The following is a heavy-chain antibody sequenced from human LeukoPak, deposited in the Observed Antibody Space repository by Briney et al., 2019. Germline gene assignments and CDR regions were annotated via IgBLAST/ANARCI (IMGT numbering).Heavy chain of an antibody. CDR3: ARDAPIGLDV. J-gene: IGHJ6*02. D-gene: IGHD3-22*01. V-gene: IGHV3-69-1*01. CDR2: IRVSVNT. CDR1: GFRLGVST. Sequence: GGALRHSCAASGFRLGVSTTSSGRDALGKGVQCGSSIRVSVNTHYAESLRGRITVSRDNAKNSLFLQMNRLRADDTAVYYCARDAPIGLDVWGHGTTVTVSS.